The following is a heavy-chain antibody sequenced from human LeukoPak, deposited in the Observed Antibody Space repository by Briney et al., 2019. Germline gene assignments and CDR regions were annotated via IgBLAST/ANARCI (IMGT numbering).Heavy chain of an antibody. CDR1: GFSFSSYW. Sequence: GGSLRLSCVGSGFSFSSYWMAWVRQAPGKGLEWVASIKQDGSEQRYVDSVKGRFTISRDNSKNTVYLQMNSLRAEDTAVYYCAKVQGRSWFDPWGQGTLVTVSS. V-gene: IGHV3-7*03. CDR3: AKVQGRSWFDP. CDR2: IKQDGSEQ. J-gene: IGHJ5*02.